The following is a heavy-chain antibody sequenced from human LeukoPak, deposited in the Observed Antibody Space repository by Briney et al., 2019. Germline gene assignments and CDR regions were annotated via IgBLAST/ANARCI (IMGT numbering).Heavy chain of an antibody. CDR2: INAYNGDA. Sequence: ASVKVSCKASNYTFTSYGMSWVRQAPGQGLEWMAWINAYNGDANYAQKFQGRVTLTTDTPTSTAYMELRSLRSEDTAVYYCALQQDTAEDYWGQGALVTVSS. D-gene: IGHD5-18*01. J-gene: IGHJ4*02. CDR1: NYTFTSYG. CDR3: ALQQDTAEDY. V-gene: IGHV1-18*01.